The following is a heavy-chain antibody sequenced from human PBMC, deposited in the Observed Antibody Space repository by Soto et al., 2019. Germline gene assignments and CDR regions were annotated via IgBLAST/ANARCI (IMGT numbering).Heavy chain of an antibody. D-gene: IGHD6-6*01. V-gene: IGHV3-15*07. CDR2: IKSEIHGGTT. CDR3: TTDGPSIGVLPFDY. Sequence: PGGSLRLSCVASGFTFSNAWMNWVRQAPGKGLEWVGLIKSEIHGGTTAYAAPVKDRFIISRDDSKNILYLQMNNLITDDTAVYYCTTDGPSIGVLPFDYWGQGTLVTVSS. CDR1: GFTFSNAW. J-gene: IGHJ4*02.